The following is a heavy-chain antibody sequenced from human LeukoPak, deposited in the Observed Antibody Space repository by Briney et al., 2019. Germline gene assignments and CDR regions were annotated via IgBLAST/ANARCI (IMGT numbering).Heavy chain of an antibody. J-gene: IGHJ4*02. CDR3: ASRYSPFDF. CDR2: ISGPGTTT. D-gene: IGHD3-16*02. Sequence: GGSLRLSCAVSGFTFSDYYMSWIRRAPGKGLEWVSYISGPGTTTYYADSVRGRFTISRDNAKNSLYLQMNSLRAEDTAVYYCASRYSPFDFWGQGTLVTVSS. V-gene: IGHV3-11*04. CDR1: GFTFSDYY.